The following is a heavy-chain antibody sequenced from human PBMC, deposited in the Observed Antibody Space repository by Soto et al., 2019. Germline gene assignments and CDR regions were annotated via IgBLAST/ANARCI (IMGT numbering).Heavy chain of an antibody. CDR2: IRNKPNGHTT. Sequence: GGSLRLSCEGSGFTFSGHYMDWVRQAPGKGLEWLGRIRNKPNGHTTAYAASVKGRFTISRDDSKNLVYLQMNSLKSEDTALYYCSTTVITAPLFEYWGRGTLVTVSS. CDR3: STTVITAPLFEY. V-gene: IGHV3-72*01. J-gene: IGHJ4*02. CDR1: GFTFSGHY. D-gene: IGHD2-21*02.